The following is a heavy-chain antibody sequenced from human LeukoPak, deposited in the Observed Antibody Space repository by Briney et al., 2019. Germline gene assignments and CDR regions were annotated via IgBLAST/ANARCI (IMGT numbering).Heavy chain of an antibody. V-gene: IGHV3-23*01. J-gene: IGHJ5*01. CDR2: ISGIGGRT. D-gene: IGHD2-15*01. Sequence: PGGSLRLSCAASGFTFSSYAMSWVCQAPGKGLEWVSGISGIGGRTYYADSVKGRFSISRDNSKNTVYLQMNSLRAEDTAVYYCAKGPRDGSITIWFDSWGQGTLVTVSS. CDR3: AKGPRDGSITIWFDS. CDR1: GFTFSSYA.